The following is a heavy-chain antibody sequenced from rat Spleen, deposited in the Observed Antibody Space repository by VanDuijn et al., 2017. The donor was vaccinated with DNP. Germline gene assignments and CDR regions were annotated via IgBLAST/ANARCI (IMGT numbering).Heavy chain of an antibody. Sequence: EVQLVESGGDLVQPGRSLKLSCVASGFTFNNYWMIWIRQVPGKGLDWVASITSSGGSSFYPDSVKGRFTISRDNTKKTLSLQMNSLRSEDTATYYCAIRITTVATRAMDAWGQGTSVTVSS. CDR2: ITSSGGSS. CDR1: GFTFNNYW. D-gene: IGHD1-3*01. J-gene: IGHJ4*01. CDR3: AIRITTVATRAMDA. V-gene: IGHV5-31*01.